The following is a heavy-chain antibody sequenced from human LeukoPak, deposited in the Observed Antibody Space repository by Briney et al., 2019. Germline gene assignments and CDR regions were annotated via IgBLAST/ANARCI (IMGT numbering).Heavy chain of an antibody. D-gene: IGHD6-13*01. Sequence: GGSLRLSCAASGFTFSSYAMHWVRQAPGKGLEWVALIPYDGSNKYYADSVKGRFTVSRDNSKNTLYLQMNSLRAEDAAVYYCVRGAYSSSWLNFDYWGQGTLVTVSS. J-gene: IGHJ4*02. CDR3: VRGAYSSSWLNFDY. V-gene: IGHV3-30*04. CDR1: GFTFSSYA. CDR2: IPYDGSNK.